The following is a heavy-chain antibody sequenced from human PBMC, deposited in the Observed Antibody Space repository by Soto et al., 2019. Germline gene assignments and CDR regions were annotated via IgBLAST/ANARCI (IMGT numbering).Heavy chain of an antibody. CDR3: AKDVGKGYPLY. D-gene: IGHD6-13*01. CDR1: GFTFSSYG. Sequence: QVPLVESGGGVVQPGRSLRLSCAASGFTFSSYGMHWVRQAPGKGLEWVAVISYDGSNKYYADSVKGRFTISRDNSKNTLYLQMNSLRAEDTAVYYCAKDVGKGYPLYWGQGTLVTVSS. V-gene: IGHV3-30*18. CDR2: ISYDGSNK. J-gene: IGHJ4*02.